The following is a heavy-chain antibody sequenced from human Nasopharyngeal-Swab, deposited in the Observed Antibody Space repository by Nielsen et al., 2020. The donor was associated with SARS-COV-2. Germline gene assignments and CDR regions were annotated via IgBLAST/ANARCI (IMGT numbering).Heavy chain of an antibody. Sequence: GESLKISCAASGFTFSSYAMSWVRQAPGKGLEWVSAISGSGGSTYYADSVKGRFTISRDNSKNTLYLQMNSLRAEDTAVYYCAKNAYYDFWSYGTYWGQGTLATVSS. CDR3: AKNAYYDFWSYGTY. J-gene: IGHJ4*02. CDR1: GFTFSSYA. V-gene: IGHV3-23*01. D-gene: IGHD3-3*01. CDR2: ISGSGGST.